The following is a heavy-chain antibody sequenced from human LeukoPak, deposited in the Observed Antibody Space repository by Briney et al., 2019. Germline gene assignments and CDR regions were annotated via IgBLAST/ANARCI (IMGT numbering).Heavy chain of an antibody. D-gene: IGHD2-15*01. J-gene: IGHJ4*02. V-gene: IGHV3-33*01. CDR1: GFTFSSYG. CDR2: IWYDGTNT. CDR3: LGYCSGGRCYSGGH. Sequence: GGSLRLSCAASGFTFSSYGMHWVRQAPGKGLEWVAVIWYDGTNTYYADSVKGRFTISRDNSKNTLYLQMNSLRAEDTAIYYCLGYCSGGRCYSGGHWGQGTLVTVSS.